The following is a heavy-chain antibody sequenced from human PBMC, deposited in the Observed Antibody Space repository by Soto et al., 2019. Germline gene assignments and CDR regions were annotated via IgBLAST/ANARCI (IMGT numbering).Heavy chain of an antibody. J-gene: IGHJ6*02. CDR1: GFTVSSNY. D-gene: IGHD3-10*01. CDR3: AGPAREGITMVRGVPIYYYYGMDV. Sequence: GGSLRLSCAASGFTVSSNYMSWVRQAPGKGLEWVSVIYSGGSTYYADSVKGRFTISRDNSKNTLYLQMNSLRAEDTAVYYCAGPAREGITMVRGVPIYYYYGMDVWGQGTTVTVSS. CDR2: IYSGGST. V-gene: IGHV3-53*01.